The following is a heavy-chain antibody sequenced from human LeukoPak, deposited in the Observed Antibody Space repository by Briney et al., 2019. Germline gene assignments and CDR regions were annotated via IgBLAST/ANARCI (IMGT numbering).Heavy chain of an antibody. CDR1: GFTFTKYA. J-gene: IGHJ4*02. Sequence: GGSLRLSCAASGFTFTKYAMHWVRQAPGKGLAWVANIKQDGSEKHYVGSVEGRFTISRDNVDNSLYLQMNSLRAEDTAVYYCATNQDFRFDYWGQGILVTVSS. CDR3: ATNQDFRFDY. V-gene: IGHV3-7*05. CDR2: IKQDGSEK. D-gene: IGHD3-3*01.